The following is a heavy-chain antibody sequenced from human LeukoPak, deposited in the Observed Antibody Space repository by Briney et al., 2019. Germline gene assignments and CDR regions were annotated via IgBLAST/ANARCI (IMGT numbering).Heavy chain of an antibody. J-gene: IGHJ3*02. V-gene: IGHV1-3*01. CDR2: INAGNGNT. Sequence: ASVKVSCKASGGTFSSYAISWVRQAPGQRLEWMGWINAGNGNTKYSQKFQGRVTITRDTSASTAYMELSSLRSEDTAVYYCARARFVRIYYDSSGSSTDAFDIWGQGKMVTVSS. CDR1: GGTFSSYA. D-gene: IGHD3-22*01. CDR3: ARARFVRIYYDSSGSSTDAFDI.